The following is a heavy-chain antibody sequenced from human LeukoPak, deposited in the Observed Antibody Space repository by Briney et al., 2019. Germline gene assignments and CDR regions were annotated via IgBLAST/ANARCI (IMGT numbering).Heavy chain of an antibody. Sequence: ASVKVSCKASEYTFTGYYMHWVRQAPGQGLEWMGWINPNSGGTNYAQKFQGRVTMTRDTSISTAYMELSRLRSDDTAVYYCARDLRSYDFWSGYYEYFQHWGQGTLVTVSS. J-gene: IGHJ1*01. CDR1: EYTFTGYY. CDR2: INPNSGGT. CDR3: ARDLRSYDFWSGYYEYFQH. V-gene: IGHV1-2*02. D-gene: IGHD3-3*01.